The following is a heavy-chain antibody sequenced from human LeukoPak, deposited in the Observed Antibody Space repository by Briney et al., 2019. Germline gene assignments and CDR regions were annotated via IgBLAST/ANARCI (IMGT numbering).Heavy chain of an antibody. V-gene: IGHV3-23*01. D-gene: IGHD3-10*01. CDR3: AKYGSGTYYNGLH. Sequence: GGSLRLSCAASGFTFSSYAMTWVHQAPGKGLQWVSTISVSGENTYYADSVKGRFTISRDISKSTLYLQMNSLRDEDTALYYCAKYGSGTYYNGLHWGQGTLVTVSS. CDR1: GFTFSSYA. CDR2: ISVSGENT. J-gene: IGHJ4*02.